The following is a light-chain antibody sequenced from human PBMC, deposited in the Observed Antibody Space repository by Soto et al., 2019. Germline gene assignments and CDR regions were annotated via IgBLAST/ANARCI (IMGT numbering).Light chain of an antibody. Sequence: QSVLTQPASVSGSPGQSITISCTGTSSVVGTYNLVSWYQQHPGKAPKLMIYEGSKRPSGVSNRFSGSKSGNTASLTISGVRAEDEADYYRCSYAGSSTYVSGTGTMVTVL. CDR2: EGS. CDR3: CSYAGSSTYV. CDR1: SSVVGTYNL. J-gene: IGLJ1*01. V-gene: IGLV2-23*01.